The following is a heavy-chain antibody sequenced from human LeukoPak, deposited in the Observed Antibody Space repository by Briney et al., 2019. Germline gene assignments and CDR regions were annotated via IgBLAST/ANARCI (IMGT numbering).Heavy chain of an antibody. J-gene: IGHJ4*02. CDR2: ITGNHGPT. V-gene: IGHV3-23*01. CDR3: ARDRYSYGYALDC. Sequence: GGSLRLSCAASGFTFSSFAMTWVRQAPGKGLEWVSSITGNHGPTYNTDSVKGRFTISRDNSQNTLNLQMNSLRVEDSAVYYCARDRYSYGYALDCWGQGTLVTVSS. CDR1: GFTFSSFA. D-gene: IGHD5-18*01.